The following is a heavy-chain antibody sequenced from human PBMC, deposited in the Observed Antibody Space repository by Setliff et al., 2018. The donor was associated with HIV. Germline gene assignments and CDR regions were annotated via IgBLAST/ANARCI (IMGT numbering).Heavy chain of an antibody. D-gene: IGHD3-22*01. Sequence: PGGSLRLSCAASGFTFSNYWMSWVRQAPGKGLEWVANIKQDGSEKYYVDSVKGRFTISRDNAKNSLYLQMNSLRAEDTAVYYCARLDSGLLLWGQGTLVTVSS. J-gene: IGHJ4*02. CDR1: GFTFSNYW. CDR2: IKQDGSEK. CDR3: ARLDSGLLL. V-gene: IGHV3-7*01.